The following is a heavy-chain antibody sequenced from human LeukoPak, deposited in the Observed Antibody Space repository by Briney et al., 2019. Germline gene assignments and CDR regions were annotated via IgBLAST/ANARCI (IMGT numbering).Heavy chain of an antibody. J-gene: IGHJ5*02. V-gene: IGHV1-18*01. D-gene: IGHD2-2*01. CDR1: GYAFNSCG. CDR2: ISAYNGNT. Sequence: ASVKVSCKASGYAFNSCGISWVRQAPGQGLEWMGWISAYNGNTNYAQKLQGRVTMTTDTSTCTDYMELRSLRSDDTAVYYSARDAHIVVVPAAMDPWGQGTLVTVSS. CDR3: ARDAHIVVVPAAMDP.